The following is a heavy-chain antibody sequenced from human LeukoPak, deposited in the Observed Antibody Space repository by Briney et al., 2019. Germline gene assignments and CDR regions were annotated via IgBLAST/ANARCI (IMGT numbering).Heavy chain of an antibody. CDR3: TRQTFYSGNDWNLDY. CDR1: GFTFSDSA. D-gene: IGHD5-12*01. CDR2: IRSKADSYAT. V-gene: IGHV3-73*01. J-gene: IGHJ4*02. Sequence: GGSLRLSCAASGFTFSDSAMHWVRQASGKGLEWVRRIRSKADSYATAYAASVEGRFTISRDDSKNTAYLQMNSLKTEDTAVYYCTRQTFYSGNDWNLDYWGQGTLVTVSS.